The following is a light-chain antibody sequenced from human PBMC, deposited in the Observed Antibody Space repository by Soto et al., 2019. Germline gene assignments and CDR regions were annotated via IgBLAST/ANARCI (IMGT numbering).Light chain of an antibody. V-gene: IGKV1-39*01. CDR1: QSVSMY. J-gene: IGKJ2*01. Sequence: DIQMTQSLPSLSAGVGDRVTITCRASQSVSMYLHWYQHKPGKAPKLLIYAASILQSGVPSRFSGSGSGTDFTLTISSLQPEDFATYFCQQSYSKYSFGQGTTLDIK. CDR3: QQSYSKYS. CDR2: AAS.